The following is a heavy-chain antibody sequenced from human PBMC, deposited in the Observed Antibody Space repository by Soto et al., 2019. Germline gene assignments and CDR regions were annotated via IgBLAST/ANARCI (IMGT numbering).Heavy chain of an antibody. CDR3: AKDTYYYDSSGYYYYYYYGMDV. J-gene: IGHJ6*02. D-gene: IGHD3-22*01. CDR2: ISYDGSNK. V-gene: IGHV3-30*18. Sequence: WGSLRLSCSASGFTFSSYGMHWVRQAPGKGLEWVAVISYDGSNKYYADSVKGRFTISRDNSKNTLYLQMNSLRAEDTAVYYCAKDTYYYDSSGYYYYYYYGMDVWGQGTTVTVSS. CDR1: GFTFSSYG.